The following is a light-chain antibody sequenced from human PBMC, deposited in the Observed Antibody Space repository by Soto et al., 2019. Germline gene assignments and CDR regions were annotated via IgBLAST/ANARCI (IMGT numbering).Light chain of an antibody. J-gene: IGKJ4*01. V-gene: IGKV1-39*01. CDR2: AAS. Sequence: IKLTQSPSSLSASVGDRVTITCRASQSISSYLNWYQQKPGKAPKLLIYAASSFQSGVPSRFSGSGSGTDFTLTISSLQPEDFATDYCQQSYSTLTFGGGTKVDIK. CDR3: QQSYSTLT. CDR1: QSISSY.